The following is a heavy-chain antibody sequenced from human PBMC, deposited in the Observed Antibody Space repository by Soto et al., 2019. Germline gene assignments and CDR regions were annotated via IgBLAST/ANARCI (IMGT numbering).Heavy chain of an antibody. V-gene: IGHV4-39*01. D-gene: IGHD3-3*01. J-gene: IGHJ5*02. CDR3: ERYWKRFWKWLPTRWWFDP. CDR1: GGSISSSSYY. Sequence: SETLSLTCTVTGGSISSSSYYWGWIRQPPGKGLGWIGSIYYSGSTYYNRSLKSRVTTSIDTSKNQFSLKLSSVTAADTAVYYCERYWKRFWKWLPTRWWFDPWGQGALVTVSS. CDR2: IYYSGST.